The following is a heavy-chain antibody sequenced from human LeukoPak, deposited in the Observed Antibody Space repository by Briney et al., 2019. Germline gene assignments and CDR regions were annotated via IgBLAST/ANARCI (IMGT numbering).Heavy chain of an antibody. CDR3: AREASFIQYSSSWNWFDP. D-gene: IGHD6-13*01. CDR1: GYTFTGYY. Sequence: ASVKVSCKASGYTFTGYYMHWVRQAPGLGLEWMGRINPNSGGTNYAQKFQGRVTMTRDTSISTAYMELSRLRSDDTAVYYCAREASFIQYSSSWNWFDPWGQGTLVTVSS. CDR2: INPNSGGT. V-gene: IGHV1-2*06. J-gene: IGHJ5*02.